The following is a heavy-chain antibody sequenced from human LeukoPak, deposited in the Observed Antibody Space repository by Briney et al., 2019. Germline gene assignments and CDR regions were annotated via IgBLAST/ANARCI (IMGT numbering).Heavy chain of an antibody. D-gene: IGHD3-16*01. CDR2: IRYDGSNK. J-gene: IGHJ4*02. CDR3: ARGERGSSDY. Sequence: GGSLRLSCAASGFTFSSYGMHWVRQAPGKGLEWVAFIRYDGSNKYYADSVKGRFTISRDNAKNTLYLQMNSLRAEDTAVYYCARGERGSSDYWGQGTLVTVSS. CDR1: GFTFSSYG. V-gene: IGHV3-30*02.